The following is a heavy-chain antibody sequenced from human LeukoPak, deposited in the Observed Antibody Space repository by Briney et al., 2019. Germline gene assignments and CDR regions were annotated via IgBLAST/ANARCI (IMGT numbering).Heavy chain of an antibody. CDR3: AKDLGNYDFWSGYYTGNWFDP. CDR2: LSGSGGST. Sequence: GGSLRLSCAASGFTFSNYAMSWVRQAPGKGLEWVSTLSGSGGSTYYADSVKGRFTISRDNSKNTLYLQMNSLRAEDTAVYYCAKDLGNYDFWSGYYTGNWFDPWGQGTLVTVSS. V-gene: IGHV3-23*01. CDR1: GFTFSNYA. J-gene: IGHJ5*02. D-gene: IGHD3-3*01.